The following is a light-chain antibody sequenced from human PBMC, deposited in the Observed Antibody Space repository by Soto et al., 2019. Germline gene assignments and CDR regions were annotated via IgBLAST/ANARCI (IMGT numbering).Light chain of an antibody. CDR1: QSISSW. CDR3: QQYHTLLT. CDR2: KAS. V-gene: IGKV1-5*03. Sequence: DIQMTQSPSTLSASVGDRVTITCRASQSISSWLAWYQQRPGKAPKMLIYKASTLESGVPSRFSGSGSGTEFTLTISSLQPDDFATYYCQQYHTLLTFGGGTKVEIK. J-gene: IGKJ4*01.